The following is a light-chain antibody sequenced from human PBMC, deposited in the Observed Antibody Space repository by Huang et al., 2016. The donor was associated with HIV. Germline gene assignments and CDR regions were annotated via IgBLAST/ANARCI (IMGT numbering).Light chain of an antibody. Sequence: EIVMTQSPATLSVSPGERATLSCRASQSVSSNLAWYQQKPGQAPRLRLYGESTRATGIPARFSGSGSGTECTLTISSQQSEDFAVYYWQQYNNWPPLTFGGGTKVEIK. V-gene: IGKV3-15*01. CDR2: GES. CDR3: QQYNNWPPLT. CDR1: QSVSSN. J-gene: IGKJ4*01.